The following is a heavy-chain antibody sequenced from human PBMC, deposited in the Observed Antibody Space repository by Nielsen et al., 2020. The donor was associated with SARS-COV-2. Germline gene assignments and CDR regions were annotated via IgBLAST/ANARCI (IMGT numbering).Heavy chain of an antibody. V-gene: IGHV3-21*03. CDR2: ISSSSSYI. J-gene: IGHJ6*03. CDR1: GFTFSSYS. Sequence: GGSLRLSYAASGFTFSSYSMNWVRQAPGKGLEWVSSISSSSSYIYYADSVKGRFTISRDNAKNSLYLQMNSLRAEDTAVYYCARSRYSSSWGYYMDVWGKGTTVTVSS. CDR3: ARSRYSSSWGYYMDV. D-gene: IGHD6-13*01.